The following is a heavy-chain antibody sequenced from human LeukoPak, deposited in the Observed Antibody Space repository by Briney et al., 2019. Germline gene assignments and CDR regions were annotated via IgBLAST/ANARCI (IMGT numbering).Heavy chain of an antibody. J-gene: IGHJ4*02. D-gene: IGHD3-3*01. CDR2: MWHDGSNK. CDR3: ARNFYGGGTWDSAFVY. Sequence: GRSLRLSFATPGFTFSSYGMHSVRQAPGKGLEWVAFMWHDGSNKYYADSVKGRFTISRDNSKNTVYLQMNSLRVEDTAVYYCARNFYGGGTWDSAFVYWGQGTLVTVSS. CDR1: GFTFSSYG. V-gene: IGHV3-33*01.